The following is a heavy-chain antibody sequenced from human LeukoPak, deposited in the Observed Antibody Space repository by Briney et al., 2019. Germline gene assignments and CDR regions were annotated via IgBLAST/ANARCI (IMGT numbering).Heavy chain of an antibody. D-gene: IGHD3-22*01. CDR3: ARLRYYYDSNGYYVVGWDY. Sequence: SETLSLTCTVSGNSISSSSYYWSWIRQPPGKGLEWIVEINHSGSTNYNPSLKSRVTISVDTSKNQISLKLSSVTAADTAVYYCARLRYYYDSNGYYVVGWDYWGQGTLVTVSS. V-gene: IGHV4-39*07. CDR1: GNSISSSSYY. CDR2: INHSGST. J-gene: IGHJ4*02.